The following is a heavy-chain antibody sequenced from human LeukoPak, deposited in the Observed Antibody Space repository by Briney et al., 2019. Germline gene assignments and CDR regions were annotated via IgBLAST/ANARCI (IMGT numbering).Heavy chain of an antibody. V-gene: IGHV3-30*04. Sequence: GGSLRLSCAASGFTFSSYAMHWVRQAPGKGLEWVAVISYDGSNKYYADSVKGRFTISRDKSKNTLYLQMNSLRAEDMAVYYCARVSSGWYYFDYWGQGTLVTVSS. CDR1: GFTFSSYA. J-gene: IGHJ4*02. CDR2: ISYDGSNK. D-gene: IGHD6-19*01. CDR3: ARVSSGWYYFDY.